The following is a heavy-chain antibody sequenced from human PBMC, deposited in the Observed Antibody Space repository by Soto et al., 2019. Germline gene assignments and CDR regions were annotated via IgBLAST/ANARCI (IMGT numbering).Heavy chain of an antibody. V-gene: IGHV3-53*04. J-gene: IGHJ4*02. CDR1: DFTVSSNY. CDR3: AAGLGSFY. CDR2: IYSGGST. Sequence: EVQLVESGGGLVQPGGSLRLSCAASDFTVSSNYMSWVRQAPGKGLAWVSVIYSGGSTYYADSVKGRFTISRHNSKNALYLQINSLRAEDTAVYYCAAGLGSFYWGQGTLVTVSS. D-gene: IGHD2-15*01.